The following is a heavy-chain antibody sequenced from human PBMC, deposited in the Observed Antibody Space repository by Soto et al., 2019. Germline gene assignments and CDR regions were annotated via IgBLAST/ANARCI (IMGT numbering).Heavy chain of an antibody. CDR2: IYYSGST. J-gene: IGHJ6*02. V-gene: IGHV4-30-4*01. CDR1: GGSISSGDYY. Sequence: QVQLQESGPGLVKPSQTLSLTCTVSGGSISSGDYYWSWIRQPPGKGLEWIGYIYYSGSTYYNPSLKSRVTISVDTSTNQFSLKLSSVTAADTAVYYCARDRYQLLFGSDYYYGMDVWGQGTTVTVSS. CDR3: ARDRYQLLFGSDYYYGMDV. D-gene: IGHD2-2*01.